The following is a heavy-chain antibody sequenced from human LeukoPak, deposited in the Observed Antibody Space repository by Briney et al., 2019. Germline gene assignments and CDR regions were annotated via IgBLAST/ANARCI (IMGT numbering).Heavy chain of an antibody. D-gene: IGHD2-2*01. J-gene: IGHJ4*02. CDR1: GYTFTVYY. Sequence: ASVKVSCKASGYTFTVYYMHWVRQAPGQGLEWMGWINPNSGGTNYAQKFQGRVTMTRDTSISTAYMELSRLRSDDTAVYYCARVSWVYCSSTSCNDFDYWGQGTLVTVSS. CDR2: INPNSGGT. V-gene: IGHV1-2*02. CDR3: ARVSWVYCSSTSCNDFDY.